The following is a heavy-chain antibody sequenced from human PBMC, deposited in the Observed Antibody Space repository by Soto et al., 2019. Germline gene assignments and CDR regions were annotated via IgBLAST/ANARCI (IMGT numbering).Heavy chain of an antibody. D-gene: IGHD3-10*01. CDR3: ARVSGRRWFDP. CDR2: IYYSGST. V-gene: IGHV4-30-4*01. CDR1: GGSISGGDYY. J-gene: IGHJ5*02. Sequence: SETLSLTCTVSGGSISGGDYYWSGIRQPPGKVLEWIGYIYYSGSTYYNPSLKSRVTISVDTSKNQFSLKLSSVTAADTAVYYCARVSGRRWFDPWDQGTLVTVSS.